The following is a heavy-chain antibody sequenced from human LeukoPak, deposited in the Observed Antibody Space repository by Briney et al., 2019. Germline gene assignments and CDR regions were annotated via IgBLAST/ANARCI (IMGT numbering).Heavy chain of an antibody. V-gene: IGHV1-2*02. CDR2: INPNSGGT. J-gene: IGHJ4*02. Sequence: GASVKVSCKASGYTFTGYYMRWVRQAPGQGLEWMGWINPNSGGTNYAQKFQGRVTMTRDTSISTAYMELSRLRSDDTAVYYCARDRYYYDSSGYLFNWGQGTLVTVSS. CDR3: ARDRYYYDSSGYLFN. D-gene: IGHD3-22*01. CDR1: GYTFTGYY.